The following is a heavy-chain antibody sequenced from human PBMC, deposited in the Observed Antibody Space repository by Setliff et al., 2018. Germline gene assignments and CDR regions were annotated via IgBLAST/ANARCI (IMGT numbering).Heavy chain of an antibody. J-gene: IGHJ4*02. D-gene: IGHD2-15*01. Sequence: GGSLRLSCVASGFTFSSYSMNWVRQAPGKGLEWVSSISGSGRYIYEADSVKGRFTISRDNSKNTLYLQMNSLRPEDTAVYYCARTCSGSGCYAGLESWGQGTPVTVS. CDR2: ISGSGRYI. CDR1: GFTFSSYS. CDR3: ARTCSGSGCYAGLES. V-gene: IGHV3-21*01.